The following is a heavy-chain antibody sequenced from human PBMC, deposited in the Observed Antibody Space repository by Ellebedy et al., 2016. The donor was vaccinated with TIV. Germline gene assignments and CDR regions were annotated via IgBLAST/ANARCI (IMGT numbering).Heavy chain of an antibody. V-gene: IGHV1-3*01. CDR3: ARDSLGYCSGGSCSNNWFDP. CDR1: GYTFTTYA. CDR2: INVADANT. J-gene: IGHJ5*02. D-gene: IGHD2-15*01. Sequence: AASVKVSCKASGYTFTTYAIHWVRQAPGQSLEWMGWINVADANTKYSQKFQGRVSFTRDTSANTAYMHLRGLRSEDSAVYYCARDSLGYCSGGSCSNNWFDPWGQGTLVTVSS.